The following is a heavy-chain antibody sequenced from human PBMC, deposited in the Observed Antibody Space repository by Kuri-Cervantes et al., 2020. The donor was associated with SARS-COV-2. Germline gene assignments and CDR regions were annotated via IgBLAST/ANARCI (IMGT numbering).Heavy chain of an antibody. V-gene: IGHV1-69*13. J-gene: IGHJ4*02. CDR2: IIPIFGTA. CDR3: ARAAEDSSGYYYGVYDY. Sequence: SVKVSCKASGGTFSSYAISWVRQAPGQGLEWMGRIIPIFGTANYAQKFLGRVTITADESTSTAYMELSSLRSEDTAVYYCARAAEDSSGYYYGVYDYWGQGTLVTVSS. D-gene: IGHD3-22*01. CDR1: GGTFSSYA.